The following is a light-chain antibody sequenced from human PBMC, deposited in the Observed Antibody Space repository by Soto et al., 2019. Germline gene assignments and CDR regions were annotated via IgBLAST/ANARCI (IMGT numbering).Light chain of an antibody. J-gene: IGKJ1*01. V-gene: IGKV1-39*01. CDR2: AGS. Sequence: DIQLTQSPSSLSASVGDRVTITCLASKPISSHLNWFQHKPGKAPRLLIYAGSRLLGGVPLSFSASGSGRDLTLTISSMQHEDFATYYCQQSYSTFTWTFGQGTKVDIK. CDR1: KPISSH. CDR3: QQSYSTFTWT.